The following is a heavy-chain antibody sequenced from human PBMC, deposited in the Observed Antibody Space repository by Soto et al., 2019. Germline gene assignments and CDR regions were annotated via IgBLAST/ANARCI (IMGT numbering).Heavy chain of an antibody. CDR3: AWSNGGHEAYLLYYFDY. J-gene: IGHJ4*02. D-gene: IGHD4-17*01. CDR2: IIPIFGTA. Sequence: ASVKVSCKASGGTFSSYAISWVRQAPGQGLEWMGGIIPIFGTANYAQKFQGRVTITADESTSTAYMELSSLRSEDTAVYYCAWSNGGHEAYLLYYFDYWGQGTLVTVSS. CDR1: GGTFSSYA. V-gene: IGHV1-69*13.